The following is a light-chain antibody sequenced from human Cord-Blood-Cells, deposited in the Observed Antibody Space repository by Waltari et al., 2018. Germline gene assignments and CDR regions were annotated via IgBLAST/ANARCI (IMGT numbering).Light chain of an antibody. J-gene: IGLJ3*02. Sequence: QSALTQPASVSGSPGQSIPISCTGTSSDVGGYKLVSWYQQHPGKAPKLMIYEVSKRPSGVSNRFSGSKSGNTASLTISGLQAEDEADYYCCSYAGSSTWVFGGGTKLTVL. V-gene: IGLV2-23*02. CDR2: EVS. CDR3: CSYAGSSTWV. CDR1: SSDVGGYKL.